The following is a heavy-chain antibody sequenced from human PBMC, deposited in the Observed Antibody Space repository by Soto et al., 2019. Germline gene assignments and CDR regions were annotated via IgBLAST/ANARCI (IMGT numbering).Heavy chain of an antibody. J-gene: IGHJ4*02. CDR3: AKDREVATIRYFDN. Sequence: GGSMRLSCAASGFTFSNFGMLWVRQAPGKGLAWVAAITYTGSSKYYADSVKGRFTISRDNSKNTLYLQMNSLRAEDTAVYYCAKDREVATIRYFDNWGQGTLVTVS. D-gene: IGHD5-12*01. V-gene: IGHV3-30*18. CDR2: ITYTGSSK. CDR1: GFTFSNFG.